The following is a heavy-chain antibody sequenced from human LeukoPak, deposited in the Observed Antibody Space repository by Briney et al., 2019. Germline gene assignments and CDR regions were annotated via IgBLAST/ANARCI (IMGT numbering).Heavy chain of an antibody. D-gene: IGHD6-6*01. V-gene: IGHV4-38-2*01. Sequence: SETLCLTCAVSGYSINSNYYWGWIRQPPGKGLEWIANIYHYGSTYYNPSLKSRVTISVDTSKNQFSLKLRSVTAADTAVYYCARLHSRSSTSEYFDYWGQGSLVTVSS. CDR3: ARLHSRSSTSEYFDY. J-gene: IGHJ4*02. CDR2: IYHYGST. CDR1: GYSINSNYY.